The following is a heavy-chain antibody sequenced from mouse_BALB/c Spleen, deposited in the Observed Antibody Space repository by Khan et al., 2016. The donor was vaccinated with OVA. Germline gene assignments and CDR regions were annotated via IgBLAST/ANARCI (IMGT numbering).Heavy chain of an antibody. V-gene: IGHV1S136*01. D-gene: IGHD4-1*01. CDR1: GYTFTNYV. J-gene: IGHJ2*01. CDR3: ARGNWQSYYFDY. Sequence: EVQLQQSGPALVKPGASVKMSCKASGYTFTNYVLHWVKQKPGQGLEWIGYINPYNGGTKYNEKFKGKATLASDKSSITAYMALHRLTSADSAVYYCARGNWQSYYFDYWGQGTTLTRSS. CDR2: INPYNGGT.